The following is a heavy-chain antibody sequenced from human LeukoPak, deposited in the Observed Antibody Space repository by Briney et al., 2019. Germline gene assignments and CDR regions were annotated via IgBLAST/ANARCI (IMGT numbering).Heavy chain of an antibody. J-gene: IGHJ4*02. CDR1: GYTFTSYG. V-gene: IGHV1-18*01. Sequence: ASVKVSCKASGYTFTSYGISWVRQAPGQGLEWMGWISAYNGSTDYAQSLQGRVTMTIDTSTSTVYMELRGLRSDDTAVYYCARDVGRSYDLDYWGQGTLVTVSS. CDR3: ARDVGRSYDLDY. D-gene: IGHD3-16*01. CDR2: ISAYNGST.